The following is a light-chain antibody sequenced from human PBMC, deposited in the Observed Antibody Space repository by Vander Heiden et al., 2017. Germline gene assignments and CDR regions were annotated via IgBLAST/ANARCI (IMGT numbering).Light chain of an antibody. CDR2: KAS. J-gene: IGKJ2*01. Sequence: DIQMTQSPSTLSASAGDRVTITCRASQSISIWLAWYQQKPGKAPNLLIYKASSSESGVPSRFSGSGSGTEFTLTISSLQPDDFATYYCQHYNNFPYTFGQGTKLEIK. V-gene: IGKV1-5*03. CDR1: QSISIW. CDR3: QHYNNFPYT.